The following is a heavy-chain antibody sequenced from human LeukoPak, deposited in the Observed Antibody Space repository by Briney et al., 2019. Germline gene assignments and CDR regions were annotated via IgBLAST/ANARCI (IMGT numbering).Heavy chain of an antibody. D-gene: IGHD6-13*01. Sequence: RGESLKISCKGSGYSFTSYWIAWVRQMPGKGLEWMGIVNPADSDARYSPSLQGQVTISVDKSINTAYLQWSSLQASDTAMYYCATVPRIPAVGNTEYFQYWGQGTLVTVSS. CDR1: GYSFTSYW. V-gene: IGHV5-51*01. CDR3: ATVPRIPAVGNTEYFQY. CDR2: VNPADSDA. J-gene: IGHJ1*01.